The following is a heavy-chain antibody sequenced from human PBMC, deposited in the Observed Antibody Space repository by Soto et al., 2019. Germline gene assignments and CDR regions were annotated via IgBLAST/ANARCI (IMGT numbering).Heavy chain of an antibody. CDR1: GFTFSDYY. CDR2: ISSSSSYT. Sequence: GGSLRLSCAASGFTFSDYYMSWIRQAPGKGLEWVSYISSSSSYTNYADSVKGRFTISRDNAKNSLYLQMNSLRAEDTAVYYCARPTTAVEVLGYCSGGSCYPDKYYYYGMDVWGQGTTVTVSS. D-gene: IGHD2-15*01. J-gene: IGHJ6*02. V-gene: IGHV3-11*03. CDR3: ARPTTAVEVLGYCSGGSCYPDKYYYYGMDV.